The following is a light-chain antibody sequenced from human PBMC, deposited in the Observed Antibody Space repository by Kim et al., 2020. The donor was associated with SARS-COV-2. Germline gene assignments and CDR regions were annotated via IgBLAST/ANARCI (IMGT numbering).Light chain of an antibody. CDR1: QSISTY. CDR2: AAS. CDR3: QQSHSTPLLT. J-gene: IGKJ4*01. Sequence: DIQMAQSPSSLAASVGDRVTIACRASQSISTYLNWYQQKPGKAPKLLIYAASTLQSGVPSRFSSSGSGTDFTLTITSLQPEDFATYYCQQSHSTPLLTFGGGTKVDIK. V-gene: IGKV1-39*01.